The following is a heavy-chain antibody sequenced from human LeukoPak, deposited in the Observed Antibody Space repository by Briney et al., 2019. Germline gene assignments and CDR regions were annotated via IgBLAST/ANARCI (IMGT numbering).Heavy chain of an antibody. CDR3: ARDRSSGCDY. J-gene: IGHJ4*02. CDR1: GFTFTNYW. CDR2: IDQNGRNR. V-gene: IGHV3-7*01. D-gene: IGHD6-19*01. Sequence: GGSLRLSCAASGFTFTNYWMTWVRQAPGKGLEWVANIDQNGRNRYYVDSVKGRFTISRDNAKNSLFLQMNSLRAEDRAVYYCARDRSSGCDYWGQGILVTVAS.